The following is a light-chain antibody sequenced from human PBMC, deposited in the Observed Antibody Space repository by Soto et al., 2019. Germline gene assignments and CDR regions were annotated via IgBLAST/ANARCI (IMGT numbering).Light chain of an antibody. J-gene: IGKJ4*01. CDR1: QSVSTY. Sequence: EIVLTQSPATLSLSPGERATLSCRASQSVSTYLAWYQQKPGQAPRLLIYDASRRATGIPARFSGSGSGTDYTLPITSLDPEDFAVYECGQHSQWSPPFGGGSKVEIK. CDR2: DAS. CDR3: GQHSQWSPP. V-gene: IGKV3-11*01.